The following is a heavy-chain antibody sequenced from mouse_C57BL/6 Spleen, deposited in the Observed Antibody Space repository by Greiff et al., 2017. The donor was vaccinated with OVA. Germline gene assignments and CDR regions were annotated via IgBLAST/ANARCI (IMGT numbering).Heavy chain of an antibody. D-gene: IGHD2-5*01. CDR1: GYTFTDYY. CDR3: ARESNYGDMDY. J-gene: IGHJ4*01. CDR2: INPNNGGT. Sequence: EVQLQQSGPELVKPGASVKISCKASGYTFTDYYMNWVKQSHGKSLEWIGDINPNNGGTSYNQKFKGKATLTVDKSSSTAYMELRSLTSEDSAVYYCARESNYGDMDYWGQGTSVTVSS. V-gene: IGHV1-26*01.